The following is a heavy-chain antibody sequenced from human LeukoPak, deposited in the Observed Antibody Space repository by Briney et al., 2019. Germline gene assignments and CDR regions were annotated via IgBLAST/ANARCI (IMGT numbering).Heavy chain of an antibody. V-gene: IGHV1-46*01. CDR1: GYTFTSYY. Sequence: GASVKVSCKASGYTFTSYYMHWVRQAPGQGLEWMGIINPSGGSTNYAQKFQGRVTMTRDTSTSTVYMELSSLRSEDTAVYYCAREGGGPVAGIGWFGPWGQGTLVTVSS. J-gene: IGHJ5*02. D-gene: IGHD6-19*01. CDR2: INPSGGST. CDR3: AREGGGPVAGIGWFGP.